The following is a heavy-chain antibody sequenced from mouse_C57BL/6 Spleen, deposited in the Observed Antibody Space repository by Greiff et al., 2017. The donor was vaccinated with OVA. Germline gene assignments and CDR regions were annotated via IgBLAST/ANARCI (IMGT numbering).Heavy chain of an antibody. CDR3: ARGVDYGSSYPDY. CDR2: ISYDGSN. V-gene: IGHV3-6*01. J-gene: IGHJ2*01. CDR1: GYSITSGYY. Sequence: EVQLQQSGPGLVKPSQSLSLTCSVTGYSITSGYYWNWIRQFPGNKLEWMGYISYDGSNNYNPSLKNRISITRDTSKNQFFLKLNSVTTEDTATYYGARGVDYGSSYPDYWGQGTTLTVSS. D-gene: IGHD1-1*01.